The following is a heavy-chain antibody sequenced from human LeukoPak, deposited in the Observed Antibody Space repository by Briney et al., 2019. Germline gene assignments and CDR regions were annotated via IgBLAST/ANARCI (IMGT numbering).Heavy chain of an antibody. Sequence: GASGTVSFTASGYTFTIYYMDWVRQAPGQGLEWVGIINPSGGSTSYAQKFQGRVTMTRDMATSTVYMELSRLRSDDTAVYYCARGPPRRDGYNPFFFDYWGQGTLVTVSS. CDR3: ARGPPRRDGYNPFFFDY. V-gene: IGHV1-46*01. D-gene: IGHD5-24*01. CDR2: INPSGGST. CDR1: GYTFTIYY. J-gene: IGHJ4*02.